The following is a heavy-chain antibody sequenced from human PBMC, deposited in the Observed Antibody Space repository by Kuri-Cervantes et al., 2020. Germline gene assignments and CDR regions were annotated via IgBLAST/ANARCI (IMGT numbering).Heavy chain of an antibody. D-gene: IGHD5-18*01. V-gene: IGHV4-39*02. Sequence: PRPVSGCPISSSSYYRGWFRQPQGKGLEWIGSIYYSGSNYYNPSLKSRVTMSVDTSKHQFSLKLSSVTAGDTAVYYCAREPVDTAMVRGNYFDYWGQGALVTVSS. CDR3: AREPVDTAMVRGNYFDY. CDR2: IYYSGSN. CDR1: GCPISSSSYY. J-gene: IGHJ4*02.